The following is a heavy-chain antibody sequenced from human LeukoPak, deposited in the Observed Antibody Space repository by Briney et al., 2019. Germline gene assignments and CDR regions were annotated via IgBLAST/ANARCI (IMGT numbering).Heavy chain of an antibody. CDR3: AKVPDGDYGVDY. V-gene: IGHV3-30*18. D-gene: IGHD4-17*01. CDR2: ISYDGSNK. J-gene: IGHJ4*02. CDR1: GFTFSSYG. Sequence: GRSLRLSCAASGFTFSSYGMHWVRQAPGKGLEWVAVISYDGSNKYYADSVKGRFTISRDNSKNTLYLQMNSLRAEDTAVYYYAKVPDGDYGVDYWGQGTLVTVSS.